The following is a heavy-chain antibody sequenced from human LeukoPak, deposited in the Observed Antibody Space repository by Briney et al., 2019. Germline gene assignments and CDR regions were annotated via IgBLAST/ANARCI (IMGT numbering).Heavy chain of an antibody. V-gene: IGHV3-23*01. J-gene: IGHJ4*02. D-gene: IGHD6-13*01. CDR1: GLTFSNHA. CDR3: AKDSGFSSSWQLAY. CDR2: VSGSGGST. Sequence: PGGSLRLSCAASGLTFSNHAMSWVRQAPGKGLEWVSDVSGSGGSTYYGDSVKGRFTISRDNSKNTLYLQMNRLRAEYTAVYYCAKDSGFSSSWQLAYWGQGTLVTVSS.